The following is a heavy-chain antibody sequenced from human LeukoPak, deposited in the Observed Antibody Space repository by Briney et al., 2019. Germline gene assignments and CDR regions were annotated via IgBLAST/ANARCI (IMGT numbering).Heavy chain of an antibody. CDR2: ISSSGSTI. V-gene: IGHV3-48*03. D-gene: IGHD3-22*01. CDR3: ARDGPNYYDSSGYSHPPFDY. Sequence: GGSLRLSCAASGFTFSSYEMNWVRQAPGKGLEWVSYISSSGSTIYYADSVKGRFTISRDNAKNSLYLQMNSLRAEDTAVYYCARDGPNYYDSSGYSHPPFDYWGQGTLVTVSS. J-gene: IGHJ4*02. CDR1: GFTFSSYE.